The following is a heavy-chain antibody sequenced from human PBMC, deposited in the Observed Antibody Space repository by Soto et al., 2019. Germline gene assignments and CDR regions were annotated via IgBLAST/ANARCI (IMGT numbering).Heavy chain of an antibody. CDR3: GRNDWYRFDP. Sequence: SETLSLTCAVSGGSITSNWWSWVRQPPGKGLEWIGEIHHSGSFNYNPSLRSRVTISIDKSKNQLSLKLTSVTAADTAVHYCGRNDWYRFDPWGQGTLVTVS. CDR2: IHHSGSF. J-gene: IGHJ5*02. V-gene: IGHV4-4*02. CDR1: GGSITSNW. D-gene: IGHD3-9*01.